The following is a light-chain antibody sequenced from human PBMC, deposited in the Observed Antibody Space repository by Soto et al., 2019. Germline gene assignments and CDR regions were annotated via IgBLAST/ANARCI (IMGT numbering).Light chain of an antibody. CDR1: QSVSSN. V-gene: IGKV3D-15*01. Sequence: EIVLTQSPATLSVSPCERATLSWSARQSVSSNLAWQQQTPGDAPMLLIYGASTGTSGVPARFSGGGSGTEFTLTISRLQSDDFAFYWCQHYNRWTWTFGQGTKVDIK. CDR2: GAS. J-gene: IGKJ1*01. CDR3: QHYNRWTWT.